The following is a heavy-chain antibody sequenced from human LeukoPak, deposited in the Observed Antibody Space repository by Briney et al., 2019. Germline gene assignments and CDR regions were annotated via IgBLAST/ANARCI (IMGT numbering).Heavy chain of an antibody. CDR1: GFTFSSYA. J-gene: IGHJ4*02. Sequence: GGSLRLSCAASGFTFSSYALRWVRHAPGQRLASVSVISGSGGSTYSADSVKGRFTISRDNSKNTLYLQMNSLRAEDTAVYFCAKSQDGGRLFHFDYWGQGTLVTVSS. V-gene: IGHV3-23*01. CDR3: AKSQDGGRLFHFDY. CDR2: ISGSGGST. D-gene: IGHD1-26*01.